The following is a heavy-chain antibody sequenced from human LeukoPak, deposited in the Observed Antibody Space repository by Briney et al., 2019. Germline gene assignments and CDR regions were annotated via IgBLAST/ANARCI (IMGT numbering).Heavy chain of an antibody. J-gene: IGHJ4*02. Sequence: GGTLRLSCAGSGFSFSSHGMNWVRQAPGKGLEWVSSISSSSSYIYYADSVKGRFTISRDNAKNSLYVQMNSLRAEDTAVYYCARLTTGPFYFDYWGQGTLVTVSS. D-gene: IGHD3-22*01. CDR3: ARLTTGPFYFDY. V-gene: IGHV3-21*01. CDR2: ISSSSSYI. CDR1: GFSFSSHG.